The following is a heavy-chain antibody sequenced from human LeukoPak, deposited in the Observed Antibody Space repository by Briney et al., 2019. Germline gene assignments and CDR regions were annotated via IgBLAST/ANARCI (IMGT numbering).Heavy chain of an antibody. CDR1: GYTFTRYG. Sequence: GASVKVSCKASGYTFTRYGFSWVRQAPGQGLEWMGWISAYSDNTDYAPKFQGRITVTKDSSTDTDYMELRSLRPDDTAVYYCVKEGYDRGGYFGHWGQGALVTVSS. J-gene: IGHJ4*02. CDR2: ISAYSDNT. CDR3: VKEGYDRGGYFGH. V-gene: IGHV1-18*01. D-gene: IGHD3-22*01.